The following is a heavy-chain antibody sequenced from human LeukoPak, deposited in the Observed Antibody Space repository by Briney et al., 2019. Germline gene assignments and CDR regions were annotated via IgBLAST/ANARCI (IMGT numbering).Heavy chain of an antibody. D-gene: IGHD3-10*02. CDR2: TYYRSKWYN. J-gene: IGHJ4*02. CDR3: AREGRGDVDFDY. Sequence: SQTLSLTCALSGDTLSSNSAASNWGRHSPSRGLEWLGSTYYRSKWYNNYAVSVNSRITINPDTSKNQFSLQLNSVTPEDTAVYYCAREGRGDVDFDYWGPGTLVTVSS. CDR1: GDTLSSNSAA. V-gene: IGHV6-1*01.